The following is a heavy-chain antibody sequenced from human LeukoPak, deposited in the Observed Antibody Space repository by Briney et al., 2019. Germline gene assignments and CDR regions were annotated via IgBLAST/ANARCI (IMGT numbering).Heavy chain of an antibody. D-gene: IGHD3-22*01. CDR1: GFTDSSNY. V-gene: IGHV3-53*01. CDR2: IYSGGST. Sequence: GGSLRLPCAASGFTDSSNYMSWARQAPGKGLEWVSVIYSGGSTYYADSVKGRFTISRDNSKNTLYLQRNRLRAEDTAVYYCARNIAYDSSGYYSPHFDYWGQGTLVTVSS. J-gene: IGHJ4*02. CDR3: ARNIAYDSSGYYSPHFDY.